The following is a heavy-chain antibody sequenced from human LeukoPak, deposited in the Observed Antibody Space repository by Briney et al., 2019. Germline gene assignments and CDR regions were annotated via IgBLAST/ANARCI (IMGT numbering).Heavy chain of an antibody. CDR2: ISAYNGNT. V-gene: IGHV1-18*01. J-gene: IGHJ4*02. D-gene: IGHD1-26*01. CDR3: ARVVGATEIDY. CDR1: GGTFSSYA. Sequence: GASVKVSCKASGGTFSSYAISWVRQAPGQGLEWMGWISAYNGNTNYAQKLQGRVTMTTDTSTSTAYTELRSLRSDDTAVYYCARVVGATEIDYWGQGTLVTVSS.